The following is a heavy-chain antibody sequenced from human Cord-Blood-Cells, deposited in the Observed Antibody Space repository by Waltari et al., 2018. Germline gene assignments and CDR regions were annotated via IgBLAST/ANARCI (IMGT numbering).Heavy chain of an antibody. J-gene: IGHJ4*02. D-gene: IGHD5-12*01. CDR3: ARIRRDGYNYYFDY. CDR1: GYSLSSGYY. V-gene: IGHV4-38-2*01. Sequence: QVQLQESGPGLVKPSETLSLTCAVSGYSLSSGYYWGWIRQPPGKGLEWIGSIYHSGSTYYNPSLKSRVTISVDTSKNQFSLKLSSVTAADTAVYYCARIRRDGYNYYFDYWGQGTLVTVSS. CDR2: IYHSGST.